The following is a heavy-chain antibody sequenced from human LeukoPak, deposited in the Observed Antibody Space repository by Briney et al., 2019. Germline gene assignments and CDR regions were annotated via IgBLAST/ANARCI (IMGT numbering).Heavy chain of an antibody. CDR1: GGSISSYY. CDR2: IYYSGST. V-gene: IGHV4-59*01. CDR3: ARDRSLGIIDY. J-gene: IGHJ4*02. Sequence: SETLSLTCTVSGGSISSYYWSWIRQPPGKGLEWIGYIYYSGSTAYNPSLKSRVTISIDTSKNQFSLKLTSVTAADTAVYYCARDRSLGIIDYWGQGTLVTVSS. D-gene: IGHD3-16*01.